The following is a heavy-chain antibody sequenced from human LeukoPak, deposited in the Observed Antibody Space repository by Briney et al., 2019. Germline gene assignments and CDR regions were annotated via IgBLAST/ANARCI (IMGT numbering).Heavy chain of an antibody. V-gene: IGHV3-15*01. J-gene: IGHJ4*02. CDR3: ATDAFLLFGEFAH. CDR2: IKSNPDGGAT. CDR1: GFTFSSYW. Sequence: GGSLRLSCAASGFTFSSYWMSWVRQAPGRGLEWVGRIKSNPDGGATVYSAPVKGRFTISRDDSKNTLYLQLDSLKAEDTAVYYCATDAFLLFGEFAHWGQGTLVTVSS. D-gene: IGHD3-10*01.